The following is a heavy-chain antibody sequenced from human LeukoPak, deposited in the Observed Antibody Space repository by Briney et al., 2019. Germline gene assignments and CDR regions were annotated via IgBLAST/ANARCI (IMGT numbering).Heavy chain of an antibody. Sequence: ASVKVSCKASGYTFTSYDINWVRQATGQGLEWMGWMNPNSGNTGYAQKFQGRVTMTRNTSISTAYMELSSLRSEDTAVYNCARGNYCSSTSCYASGGGDYWGQGTLVTVSS. D-gene: IGHD2-2*01. CDR3: ARGNYCSSTSCYASGGGDY. CDR1: GYTFTSYD. V-gene: IGHV1-8*01. J-gene: IGHJ4*02. CDR2: MNPNSGNT.